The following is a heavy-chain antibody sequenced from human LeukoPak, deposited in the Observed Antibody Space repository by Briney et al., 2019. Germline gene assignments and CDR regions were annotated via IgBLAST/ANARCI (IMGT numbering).Heavy chain of an antibody. D-gene: IGHD3-16*01. V-gene: IGHV3-73*01. CDR2: ISGKANSYAT. J-gene: IGHJ5*02. CDR1: GFTFSGSA. CDR3: TVPQSGGNWFDP. Sequence: PGGSLKLSCAASGFTFSGSAIHWVRQASGKGLEWVGRISGKANSYATAYAASVKGRFTISRDDSKNTAYLQMNSLKTEDTAVYYCTVPQSGGNWFDPWGPGTQVTVSS.